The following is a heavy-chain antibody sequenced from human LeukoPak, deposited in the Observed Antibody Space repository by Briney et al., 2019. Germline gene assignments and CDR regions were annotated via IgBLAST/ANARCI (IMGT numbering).Heavy chain of an antibody. CDR2: IYYSGST. Sequence: SETLSLTCTVSGGSISSYYWNWIRQPPGKGLEWIGYIYYSGSTNYNPSLKSRVTISVDTSKNQFSLKLTSMTAADTAVYYCARRSTSDALDIWGQGTMVTVSS. CDR3: ARRSTSDALDI. J-gene: IGHJ3*02. V-gene: IGHV4-59*08. D-gene: IGHD2-15*01. CDR1: GGSISSYY.